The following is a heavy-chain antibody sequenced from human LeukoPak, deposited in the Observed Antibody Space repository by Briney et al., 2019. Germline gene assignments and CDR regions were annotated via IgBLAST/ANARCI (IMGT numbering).Heavy chain of an antibody. J-gene: IGHJ6*02. CDR1: GGTFSSYA. Sequence: SSVNVSCKASGGTFSSYAISWVRLAPGPGLEWMGRVIPIFGIANHVQRLQGRVTITADKSTSTAYMELSSLRSVDTAVYYCARDVVPSTIVVVPAAITAPAYYYYGMDVWGQGTTVTVSS. CDR3: ARDVVPSTIVVVPAAITAPAYYYYGMDV. V-gene: IGHV1-69*04. D-gene: IGHD2-2*02. CDR2: VIPIFGIA.